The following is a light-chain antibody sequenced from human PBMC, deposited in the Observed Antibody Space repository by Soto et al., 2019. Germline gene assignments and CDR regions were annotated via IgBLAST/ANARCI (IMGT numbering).Light chain of an antibody. J-gene: IGKJ1*01. CDR3: QQYNVYPWA. V-gene: IGKV1-5*03. Sequence: DIQMTQSPSTLSVSVGDRVTITCRASQSISRWLAWYRQKPGKAPELLIYETSSLKSWVPSRFSGSGSGTEFTLTISSLQPDDFASYYCQQYNVYPWAFGQGTKVEIK. CDR2: ETS. CDR1: QSISRW.